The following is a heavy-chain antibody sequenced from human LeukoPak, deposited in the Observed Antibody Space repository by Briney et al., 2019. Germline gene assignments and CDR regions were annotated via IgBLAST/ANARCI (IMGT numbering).Heavy chain of an antibody. CDR1: GFTVSSNY. D-gene: IGHD1-26*01. CDR2: ISGGGDST. J-gene: IGHJ4*02. CDR3: AKDYTKGVGATDY. V-gene: IGHV3-23*01. Sequence: PGGSLRLSCAASGFTVSSNYMSWVRQAPGKGLEWVSVISGGGDSTYYADSVKGRFTISRDNSKNTLYLQMNSLRAEDTAIYYCAKDYTKGVGATDYWGQGTLVTVSS.